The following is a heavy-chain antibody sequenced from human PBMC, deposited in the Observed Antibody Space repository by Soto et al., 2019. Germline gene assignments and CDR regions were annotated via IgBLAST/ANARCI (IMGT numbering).Heavy chain of an antibody. Sequence: SVKVSFKASGGTFSSYAISWVRQAPGQGLEWMGGIIPIFGTANYAQKFQGRVTITADESTSTAYMELSSLRSEDTAVYYCATSRTGGLLWFGVYSMDVWGQGTTVTVSS. J-gene: IGHJ6*02. CDR3: ATSRTGGLLWFGVYSMDV. CDR1: GGTFSSYA. V-gene: IGHV1-69*13. CDR2: IIPIFGTA. D-gene: IGHD3-10*01.